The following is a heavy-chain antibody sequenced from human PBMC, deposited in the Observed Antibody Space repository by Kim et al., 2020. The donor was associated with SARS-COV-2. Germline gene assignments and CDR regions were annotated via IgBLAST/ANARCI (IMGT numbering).Heavy chain of an antibody. CDR3: ARDGGVVERATTRGY. J-gene: IGHJ4*02. V-gene: IGHV3-7*01. D-gene: IGHD1-1*01. CDR1: GFTFSNYW. CDR2: INQDGSEK. Sequence: GGSLRLSCAASGFTFSNYWMSWVRQAPGKGLEWVANINQDGSEKYYVDSVKGRFTISRDNAKNSLYLQMNSLRAEDTAVYYCARDGGVVERATTRGYWGQGTLVTVSS.